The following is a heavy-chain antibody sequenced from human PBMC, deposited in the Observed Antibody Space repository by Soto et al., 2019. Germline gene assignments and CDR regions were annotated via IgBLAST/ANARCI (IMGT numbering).Heavy chain of an antibody. Sequence: SETLSLTCTVSGGSISSGGYYWSWIRQHPGKGLEWIGYIYYSGSTYYNPSLKSRVTISVDTSKNQFSLKLSSVTAADTAVYYCARGINGGPFDYWGQGTLVTVSS. D-gene: IGHD4-17*01. CDR3: ARGINGGPFDY. V-gene: IGHV4-31*03. CDR2: IYYSGST. J-gene: IGHJ4*02. CDR1: GGSISSGGYY.